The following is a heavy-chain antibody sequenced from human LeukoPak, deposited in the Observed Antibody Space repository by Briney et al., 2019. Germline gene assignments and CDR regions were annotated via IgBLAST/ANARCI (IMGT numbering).Heavy chain of an antibody. CDR2: ISSSGSTI. D-gene: IGHD2-2*01. CDR3: ARDCSSTSWPDGMDV. Sequence: SGGSLRLSCAASGFTFSDYYMSWIRQAPGKGLEWVSYISSSGSTIYYADSVKGRFTISRDNAKNSLYLQMNSLRAEDTAVYYCARDCSSTSWPDGMDVWGQGTTVTVSS. V-gene: IGHV3-11*01. CDR1: GFTFSDYY. J-gene: IGHJ6*02.